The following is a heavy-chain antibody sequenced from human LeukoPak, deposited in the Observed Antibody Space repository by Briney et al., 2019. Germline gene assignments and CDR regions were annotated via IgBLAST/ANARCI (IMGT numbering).Heavy chain of an antibody. V-gene: IGHV1-18*01. CDR2: ISSYNGKT. D-gene: IGHD3-22*01. CDR1: GYTFTTYG. CDR3: ARNYDSSKDGNDY. Sequence: ASVTVSFKASGYTFTTYGISWVRQAPGQGLEWVGWISSYNGKTNYGKNVQGRVTMTTDTSTSTAYMELRSLRSDDTAIYYCARNYDSSKDGNDYWGQGTLVTVSS. J-gene: IGHJ4*02.